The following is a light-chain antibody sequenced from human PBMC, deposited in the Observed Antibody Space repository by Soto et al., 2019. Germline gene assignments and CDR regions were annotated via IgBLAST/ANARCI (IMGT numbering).Light chain of an antibody. V-gene: IGLV2-23*01. Sequence: QSALTQPPSASGSPGQSVTISCTGTSSDVGSYNLVSWYQQHPGKAPKLMIYEGSKRPSGVSNRFSGSKSGNTASLTISGLQAEDEADYYCCSYAGSSIPYVFGTGTKVTVL. J-gene: IGLJ1*01. CDR2: EGS. CDR1: SSDVGSYNL. CDR3: CSYAGSSIPYV.